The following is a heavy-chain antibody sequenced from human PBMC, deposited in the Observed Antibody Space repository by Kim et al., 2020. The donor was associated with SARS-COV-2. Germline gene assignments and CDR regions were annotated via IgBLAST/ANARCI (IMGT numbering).Heavy chain of an antibody. D-gene: IGHD6-13*01. J-gene: IGHJ4*02. V-gene: IGHV1-69*01. CDR3: ARVIVHSSSPDY. Sequence: YAQKFQGRGPITADESTSTAYMELSSLRSEDTAVYYCARVIVHSSSPDYWGQGTLVTVSS.